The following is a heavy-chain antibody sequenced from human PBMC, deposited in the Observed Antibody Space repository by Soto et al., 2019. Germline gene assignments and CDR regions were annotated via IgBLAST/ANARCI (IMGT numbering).Heavy chain of an antibody. CDR1: GFTFTSYA. CDR3: ARDRLRLGELSLIGYFDY. CDR2: ISYDGINE. D-gene: IGHD3-16*02. J-gene: IGHJ4*02. V-gene: IGHV3-30*15. Sequence: QVQLVESGGSVVQPGRSLRLSCEASGFTFTSYAMHWVRQAPGKGLEWVAVISYDGINEYYADSVKGRFTISRDNSKNTRFLQMSSLRVEDTAVYYCARDRLRLGELSLIGYFDYWGQGTLVTVSS.